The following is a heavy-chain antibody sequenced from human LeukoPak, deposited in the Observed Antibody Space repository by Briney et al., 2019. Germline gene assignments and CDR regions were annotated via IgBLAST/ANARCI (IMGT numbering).Heavy chain of an antibody. D-gene: IGHD2-21*01. Sequence: PSETLSLTCAVYGGSLSYYYWSWIRQPPEKGLEWIGEINHSGSTNYNPSLKSRVSISVDTSKNQFSLKMSSVTAADTAVYYCARGAFYCGDECYVDYWGQGTLVTVP. J-gene: IGHJ4*02. CDR3: ARGAFYCGDECYVDY. CDR1: GGSLSYYY. CDR2: INHSGST. V-gene: IGHV4-34*01.